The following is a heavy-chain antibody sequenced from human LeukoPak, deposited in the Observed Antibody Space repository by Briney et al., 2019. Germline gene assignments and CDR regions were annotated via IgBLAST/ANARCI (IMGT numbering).Heavy chain of an antibody. CDR2: MSHSGDKT. CDR3: AKDWSCDY. CDR1: GFTFSSYA. J-gene: IGHJ4*02. V-gene: IGHV3-23*01. Sequence: GGSLRLSCAASGFTFSSYAMTWVRQAPGKELEWVSAMSHSGDKTHYAPSVKGRFTISRDNSKNTLYLQMNPLRAEDTALYCCAKDWSCDYWGQGTLVTVSS. D-gene: IGHD1-26*01.